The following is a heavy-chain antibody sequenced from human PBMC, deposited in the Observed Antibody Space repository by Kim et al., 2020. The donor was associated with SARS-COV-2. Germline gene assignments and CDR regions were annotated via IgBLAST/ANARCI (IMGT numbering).Heavy chain of an antibody. CDR2: IIPIFGTA. CDR3: ARVDQYSSSHDY. V-gene: IGHV1-69*13. J-gene: IGHJ4*02. Sequence: SVKVSCKASGGTFSSYAISWVRQAPGQGLEWMGGIIPIFGTANYAQKFQGRVTITADESTSTAYMELSSLRSEDTAVYYCARVDQYSSSHDYWGQGTLVTVSS. D-gene: IGHD6-6*01. CDR1: GGTFSSYA.